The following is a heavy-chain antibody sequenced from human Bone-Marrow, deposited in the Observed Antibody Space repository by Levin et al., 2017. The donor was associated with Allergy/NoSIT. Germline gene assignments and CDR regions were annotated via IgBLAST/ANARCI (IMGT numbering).Heavy chain of an antibody. V-gene: IGHV3-43D*03. Sequence: SGGSLRLSCAASGFPFNVYAMHWVRQAPGKGLEWVSLIHWDGDITYYADSVKGRFTISRDTSKNSLYLHMSDLRPDDTALYYCAATTAYYYGLDVWGRGTTVTVPS. D-gene: IGHD5-12*01. CDR1: GFPFNVYA. CDR3: AATTAYYYGLDV. J-gene: IGHJ6*02. CDR2: IHWDGDIT.